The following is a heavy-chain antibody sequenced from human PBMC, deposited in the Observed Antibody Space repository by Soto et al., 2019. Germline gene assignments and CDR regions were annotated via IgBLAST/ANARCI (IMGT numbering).Heavy chain of an antibody. V-gene: IGHV4-31*03. CDR2: IYYSGST. J-gene: IGHJ3*02. Sequence: QVQLQESGPGLVKPSQTLSLTCTVSGGSISSGGYYWSWIRQHPGKGLEWIGYIYYSGSTYYNPSLKSRVTISVDTSKNQFSLKLSSVTAADTAVYYCARGGIVVVVAARDAFDIWGQGTMDTVSS. D-gene: IGHD2-15*01. CDR1: GGSISSGGYY. CDR3: ARGGIVVVVAARDAFDI.